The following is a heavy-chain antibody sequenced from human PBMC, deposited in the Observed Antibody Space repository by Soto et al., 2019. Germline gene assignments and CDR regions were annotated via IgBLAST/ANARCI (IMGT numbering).Heavy chain of an antibody. CDR2: IIPMFTTV. V-gene: IGHV1-69*01. J-gene: IGHJ5*02. D-gene: IGHD6-13*01. CDR1: GGTFSSYA. CDR3: ARTGGPYSSSYYWFDP. Sequence: QVQLVQSGAEVKKPGSSVKVSCKASGGTFSSYAISWVRHAPGQGLEWMGGIIPMFTTVNYAQKFQGRVTITADESTSTAYMELSSLRSEDTAVYYCARTGGPYSSSYYWFDPWGQGTLVTVSS.